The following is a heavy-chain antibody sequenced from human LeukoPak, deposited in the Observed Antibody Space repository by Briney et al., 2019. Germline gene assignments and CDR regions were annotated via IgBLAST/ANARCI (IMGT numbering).Heavy chain of an antibody. J-gene: IGHJ4*02. CDR3: AKNVVVKKYFDY. D-gene: IGHD2-15*01. Sequence: GGSLRLSCAASGFTFSNYAMSWVRQAPGKGLQWVSVISGSGRTTEYAASVKGRFTISRDNSKNTLSLQMNSMRVEDTAICYCAKNVVVKKYFDYWGQGTLITVS. CDR1: GFTFSNYA. CDR2: ISGSGRTT. V-gene: IGHV3-23*01.